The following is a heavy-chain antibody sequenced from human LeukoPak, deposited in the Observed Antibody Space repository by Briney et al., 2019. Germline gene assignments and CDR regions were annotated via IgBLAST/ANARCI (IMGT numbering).Heavy chain of an antibody. Sequence: QPGGSLRLSCAASGFTFSSYEMNWVRQAPGKGLEWVSYISSSGSTIYYADSVKGRFTISRDNAKNSLYLQMNSLRAEDTAVYYCARELRGYSGYAYSHWGQGTLVTVSS. CDR2: ISSSGSTI. CDR3: ARELRGYSGYAYSH. CDR1: GFTFSSYE. J-gene: IGHJ4*02. V-gene: IGHV3-48*03. D-gene: IGHD5-12*01.